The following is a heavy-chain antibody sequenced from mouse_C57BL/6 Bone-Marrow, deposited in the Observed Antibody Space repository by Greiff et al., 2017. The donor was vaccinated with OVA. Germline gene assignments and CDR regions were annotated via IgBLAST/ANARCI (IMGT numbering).Heavy chain of an antibody. CDR3: ARLVGPYYYGRGAY. D-gene: IGHD1-1*01. Sequence: VQLQQPGAELVKPGASVKMSCKASGYTFTSYWITWVKQRPGQGLEWIGDIYPGSGSTNYNEKFKSKTTLTVDTTSSTSYMLLSSLTSEDSAVYYCARLVGPYYYGRGAYWGQGTLVTVSA. V-gene: IGHV1-55*01. J-gene: IGHJ3*01. CDR1: GYTFTSYW. CDR2: IYPGSGST.